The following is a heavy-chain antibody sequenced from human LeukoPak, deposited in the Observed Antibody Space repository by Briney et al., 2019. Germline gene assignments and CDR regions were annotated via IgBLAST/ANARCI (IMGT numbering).Heavy chain of an antibody. J-gene: IGHJ6*03. Sequence: ASVKVSCKASGGTFSSYTIIWVRQAPGQGLEWMGGIIPIFGTANYAQKFQGRVTITADESSNTAYMELRSLRSDDTAVYYCARGVVATIFLYYMDVWGKGTTVTVSS. CDR1: GGTFSSYT. CDR3: ARGVVATIFLYYMDV. V-gene: IGHV1-69*13. D-gene: IGHD5-12*01. CDR2: IIPIFGTA.